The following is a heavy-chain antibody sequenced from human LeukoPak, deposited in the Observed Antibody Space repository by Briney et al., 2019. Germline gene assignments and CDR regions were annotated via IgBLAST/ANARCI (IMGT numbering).Heavy chain of an antibody. CDR2: IYPGDSDT. Sequence: GESLKISCKGSGYSFTSYWIGWVRQMPGKGLEWMGIIYPGDSDTRYSPSFQGQVTISADKSISTAYLQWSSLKASDTAMYYCARRKMTTVTSYAFDIWGQGTMVTVSS. J-gene: IGHJ3*02. D-gene: IGHD4-17*01. V-gene: IGHV5-51*01. CDR1: GYSFTSYW. CDR3: ARRKMTTVTSYAFDI.